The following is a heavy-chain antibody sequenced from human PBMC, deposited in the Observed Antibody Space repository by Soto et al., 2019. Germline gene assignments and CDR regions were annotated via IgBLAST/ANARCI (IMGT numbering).Heavy chain of an antibody. Sequence: SVKVSCKASGGTFSSYAISWVRQAPGQGLEWMGGIIPIFGTANYAQKFQGRVTITADESTSTAYMELSSLRSEDTAVYYCASGWFGELTEAPYYYYYGMDVWGQGTTVTVSS. CDR1: GGTFSSYA. CDR2: IIPIFGTA. CDR3: ASGWFGELTEAPYYYYYGMDV. J-gene: IGHJ6*02. V-gene: IGHV1-69*13. D-gene: IGHD3-10*01.